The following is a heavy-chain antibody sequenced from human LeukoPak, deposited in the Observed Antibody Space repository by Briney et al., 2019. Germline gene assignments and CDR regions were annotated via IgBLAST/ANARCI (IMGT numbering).Heavy chain of an antibody. Sequence: PGGSLRLSCAASGFTFSDYYMSWIRQAPGKGLEWVANIKQDGSEKYYVDSVKGRFTISRDNAKNSLYLQMNSLRAEDTAVYYCARVKFGESYAPKSYYYYYMDVWGKGTTVTISS. CDR3: ARVKFGESYAPKSYYYYYMDV. V-gene: IGHV3-7*01. D-gene: IGHD3-10*01. CDR2: IKQDGSEK. CDR1: GFTFSDYY. J-gene: IGHJ6*03.